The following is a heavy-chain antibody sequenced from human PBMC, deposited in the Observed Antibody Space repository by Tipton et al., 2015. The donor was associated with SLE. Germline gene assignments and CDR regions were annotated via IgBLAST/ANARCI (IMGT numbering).Heavy chain of an antibody. CDR1: GDSMNNYY. CDR3: AREKENTGWFWLNAFDV. CDR2: IYKTGIT. D-gene: IGHD6-19*01. V-gene: IGHV4-4*07. Sequence: LRLSCSVSGDSMNNYYWSWIRQPAGMPLEWIVRIYKTGITNYNPSLKGRLSMSVDTSKAHFSLNLNSVTAADTAIYYCAREKENTGWFWLNAFDVWGRGTLVTVST. J-gene: IGHJ3*01.